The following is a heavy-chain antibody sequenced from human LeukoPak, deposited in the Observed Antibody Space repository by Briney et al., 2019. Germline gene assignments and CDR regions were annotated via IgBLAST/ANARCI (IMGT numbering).Heavy chain of an antibody. CDR2: MNPNSGNT. V-gene: IGHV1-8*03. J-gene: IGHJ3*02. CDR1: GYTFTSYD. D-gene: IGHD3-22*01. Sequence: ASVKVSCKASGYTFTSYDINWVRQATGQGLEWMGWMNPNSGNTVYAQKFQGRVTITRNTSISTAYMELSSLKSEDTAVYYCASVNSSGYYLDAFDIWGQGTMVTVSS. CDR3: ASVNSSGYYLDAFDI.